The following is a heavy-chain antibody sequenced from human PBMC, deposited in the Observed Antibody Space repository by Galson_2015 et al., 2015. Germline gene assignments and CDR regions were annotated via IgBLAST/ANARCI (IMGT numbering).Heavy chain of an antibody. D-gene: IGHD5-18*01. J-gene: IGHJ3*01. CDR3: AKYVNTGSTRAFDA. CDR1: GFRFGDYA. V-gene: IGHV3-23*01. Sequence: SLRLSCAASGFRFGDYAMAWVRQAPGKGLEWVSVIGAFSDVSYHADSVKGRFAIFRDNSENTMSLHVNSLRVEDSAVYYCAKYVNTGSTRAFDAWGQGTMVIVSS. CDR2: IGAFSDVS.